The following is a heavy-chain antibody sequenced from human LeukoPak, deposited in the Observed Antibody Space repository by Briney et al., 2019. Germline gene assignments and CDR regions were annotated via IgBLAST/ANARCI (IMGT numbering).Heavy chain of an antibody. Sequence: ETLSLTCSVSGGSISSYYWIWIRQPPGKGLECIGYIHYSGSTNYDPSLKSRLSLSVDTSKNQISLRLSSATAADTAVYYCARDVVAAAGTWDYWGQGTLVTVSS. V-gene: IGHV4-59*01. J-gene: IGHJ4*02. CDR2: IHYSGST. CDR1: GGSISSYY. CDR3: ARDVVAAAGTWDY. D-gene: IGHD6-13*01.